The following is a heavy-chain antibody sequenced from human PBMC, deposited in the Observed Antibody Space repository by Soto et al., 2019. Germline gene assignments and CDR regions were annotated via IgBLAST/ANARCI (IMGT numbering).Heavy chain of an antibody. CDR1: GYSFTTYW. J-gene: IGHJ4*02. Sequence: GESLKISCKGSGYSFTTYWIGWVRQMPGKGLEWMGIIYPSDSDTRYSPSFQGQVTISVDKSISSAYLQGSSLKASDTAIYYCARNTGAQGPLDYWGRRILVTVSS. D-gene: IGHD1-1*01. CDR2: IYPSDSDT. V-gene: IGHV5-51*01. CDR3: ARNTGAQGPLDY.